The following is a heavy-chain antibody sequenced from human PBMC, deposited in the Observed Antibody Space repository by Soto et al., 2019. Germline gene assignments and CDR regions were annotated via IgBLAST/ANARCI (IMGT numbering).Heavy chain of an antibody. CDR1: GFTFGHSA. J-gene: IGHJ5*02. Sequence: EVHLLESGGGLVQPGGSLRLSCVTSGFTFGHSAKTWVRQAPGKGLEWVSTISGHGDETFYADSAKGRFIISGDSYRNTFYPEMNNLRTEDTAVYYCAKGGNYSALDTWGQGVLVTVSS. D-gene: IGHD3-10*01. CDR3: AKGGNYSALDT. V-gene: IGHV3-23*01. CDR2: ISGHGDET.